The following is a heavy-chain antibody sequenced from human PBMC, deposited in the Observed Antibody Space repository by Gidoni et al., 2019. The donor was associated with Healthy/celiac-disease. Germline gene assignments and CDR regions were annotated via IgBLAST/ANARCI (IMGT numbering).Heavy chain of an antibody. Sequence: EVQLVESGGGLIQPGGSLRLSCAASGFTVSSNYMSWVRQAPGKGLEWVSVIYSGGSTYYADSVKGRFTISRDNSKNTLYLQMNSLRAEDTAVYYCARDYYDSSGYRYFDYWGQGTLVTVSS. V-gene: IGHV3-53*01. CDR1: GFTVSSNY. CDR2: IYSGGST. J-gene: IGHJ4*02. D-gene: IGHD3-22*01. CDR3: ARDYYDSSGYRYFDY.